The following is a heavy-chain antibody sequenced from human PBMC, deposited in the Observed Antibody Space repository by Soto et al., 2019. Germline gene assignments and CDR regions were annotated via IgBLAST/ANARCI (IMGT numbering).Heavy chain of an antibody. CDR3: ARDILSGGAYPDS. D-gene: IGHD3-10*01. CDR1: GFTFSTYT. Sequence: GGSLRLSCAASGFTFSTYTMNWVRQAPGKGLEWTSSISSGSSYIYYAGSVKGRFTISRDNAKNSLFLQMNSLRADDTAVYYCARDILSGGAYPDSWGQGTKVTVSS. CDR2: ISSGSSYI. J-gene: IGHJ5*01. V-gene: IGHV3-21*01.